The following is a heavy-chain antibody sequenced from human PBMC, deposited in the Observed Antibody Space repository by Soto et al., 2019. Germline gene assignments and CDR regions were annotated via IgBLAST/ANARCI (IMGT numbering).Heavy chain of an antibody. CDR3: ARDPTTVTTAAFGYYGMDD. Sequence: SETLALTCLVSGGSINNFYWSWIRQPPGKGLEWIGHIYHRGSTNCNPSLQSRVTISIDTSKNQFSLKLSSVIAADTAVYYCARDPTTVTTAAFGYYGMDDWGQGTRVTDS. CDR1: GGSINNFY. CDR2: IYHRGST. J-gene: IGHJ6*02. D-gene: IGHD4-17*01. V-gene: IGHV4-59*01.